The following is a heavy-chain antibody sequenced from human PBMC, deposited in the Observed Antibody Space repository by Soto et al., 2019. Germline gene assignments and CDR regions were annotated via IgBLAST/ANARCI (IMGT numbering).Heavy chain of an antibody. Sequence: QVQLVQSGAEVKKPGSSVKVSCKASGGTFSSYAISWVRQAPGQGLEWMGGIIPIFGTANYAQKFQGRVTITADKSTRTAYMELSSLRSEDTAVYYCARDHLSSSSWYCGMDVWGQGSTVTVSS. CDR1: GGTFSSYA. CDR2: IIPIFGTA. CDR3: ARDHLSSSSWYCGMDV. J-gene: IGHJ6*02. V-gene: IGHV1-69*06. D-gene: IGHD6-13*01.